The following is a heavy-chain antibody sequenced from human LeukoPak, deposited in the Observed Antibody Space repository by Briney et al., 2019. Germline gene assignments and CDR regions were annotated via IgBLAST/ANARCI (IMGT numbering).Heavy chain of an antibody. CDR3: ARGTYYYDSSGYYFDY. D-gene: IGHD3-22*01. CDR2: IYYSGST. CDR1: GGSISSGGYY. J-gene: IGHJ4*02. V-gene: IGHV4-31*03. Sequence: SGTLSLTCTVSGGSISSGGYYWRWVRQHPGKGLEWIGYIYYSGSTYYNPSLKSRVTISVDTSKNQFSLKLSSVTAADTAVYYCARGTYYYDSSGYYFDYWGQGTLVTVSS.